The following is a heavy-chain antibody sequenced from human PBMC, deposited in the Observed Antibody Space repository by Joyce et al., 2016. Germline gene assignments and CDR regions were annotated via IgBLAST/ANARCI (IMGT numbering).Heavy chain of an antibody. CDR3: AYRDLFTEGFDP. CDR1: VVSLNTDGVV. V-gene: IGHV2-5*02. Sequence: QITLKESGPTLLKPRQTLTLTCTFPVVSLNTDGVVVGWSRQPPGKALGWLGIIYWDDDLRLRPAVKNSVTVTKDTPNNQVVLTMINVGPEDTGTYFCAYRDLFTEGFDPWGQGILVTVSS. CDR2: IYWDDDL. J-gene: IGHJ5*02. D-gene: IGHD3-10*02.